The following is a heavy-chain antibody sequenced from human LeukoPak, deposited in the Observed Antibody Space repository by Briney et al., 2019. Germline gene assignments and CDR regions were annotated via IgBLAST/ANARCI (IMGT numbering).Heavy chain of an antibody. Sequence: GGSLRLSCAASGFTFSSYSMNWVRQAPGKGLEWVSSISSSSRYIYYADSVKGRFTISRDNAKNSLYLQMNSLRAEDTAVYYCARNYGGNSPGAFDIWGQGTMVTVSS. V-gene: IGHV3-21*01. CDR3: ARNYGGNSPGAFDI. D-gene: IGHD4-23*01. CDR2: ISSSSRYI. CDR1: GFTFSSYS. J-gene: IGHJ3*02.